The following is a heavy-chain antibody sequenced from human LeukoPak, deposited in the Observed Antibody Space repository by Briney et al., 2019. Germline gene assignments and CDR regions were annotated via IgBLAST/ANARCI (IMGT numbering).Heavy chain of an antibody. CDR2: IRYDGSNK. J-gene: IGHJ5*02. V-gene: IGHV3-30*02. D-gene: IGHD2-2*01. CDR1: GFTFSSYG. Sequence: PGGSLRLSCAASGFTFSSYGMHWVRQAPGKGLEWVAFIRYDGSNKYYAVSVKGRFTISRDNSKNTLYLQMNSLRAEDKAAYYCAKDLVVVPAAKYNWFDHWGQGTLVTVSS. CDR3: AKDLVVVPAAKYNWFDH.